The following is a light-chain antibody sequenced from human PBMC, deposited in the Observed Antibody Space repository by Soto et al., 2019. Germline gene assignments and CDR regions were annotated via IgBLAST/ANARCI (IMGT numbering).Light chain of an antibody. CDR1: SSDVGGYNY. CDR2: DVS. J-gene: IGLJ1*01. CDR3: SSYRSRSTLLYV. V-gene: IGLV2-14*01. Sequence: QSVLTQPASVSGSPGQSITISCTGTSSDVGGYNYVSWYQQHPGKAPKLMMYDVSNRPSGVSNRFSGSKSGNTASLTISGLQAEDEADYYCSSYRSRSTLLYVFGTGTKLTVL.